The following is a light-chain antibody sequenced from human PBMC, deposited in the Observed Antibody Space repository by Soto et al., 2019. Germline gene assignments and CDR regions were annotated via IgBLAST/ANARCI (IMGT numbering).Light chain of an antibody. Sequence: QSALTQPASVSGSPGQSITISCTGTSSDVGSFNLVSWYQHHPGKAPKLIIYEGNKWPSGISSRFSGSMFGNTASLTIFGLQAEDEADYYCCSYAGSSTLLFGGGTKLTVL. J-gene: IGLJ2*01. CDR2: EGN. CDR3: CSYAGSSTLL. V-gene: IGLV2-23*01. CDR1: SSDVGSFNL.